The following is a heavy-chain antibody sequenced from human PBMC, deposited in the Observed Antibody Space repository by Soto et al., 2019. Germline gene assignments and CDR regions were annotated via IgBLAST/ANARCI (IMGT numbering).Heavy chain of an antibody. J-gene: IGHJ4*02. V-gene: IGHV1-8*01. D-gene: IGHD6-13*01. CDR3: ARGLRKISRSWYDCEY. Sequence: QVQLVQSGAEVKTPGASVKVSCKASGYTFTSYDINWVRQATGQGLEWMGWMNPNSGNTGYAQKFQGRVTMTRNTSISTDYMELSSLRSEDTAVYYCARGLRKISRSWYDCEYWGQGTLVTV. CDR2: MNPNSGNT. CDR1: GYTFTSYD.